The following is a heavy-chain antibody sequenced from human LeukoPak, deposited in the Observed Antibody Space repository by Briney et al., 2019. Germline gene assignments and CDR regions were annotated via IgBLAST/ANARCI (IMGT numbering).Heavy chain of an antibody. CDR3: ARARSATRLNLRWGLEYFQH. CDR1: GGSISSSNW. Sequence: ASGTLSLTCAVSGGSISSSNWWSWVRQPPGKGLEWIGEIYHSGSTNYNPSLKSRVTISVDKSKNQFSLKLSSVTAADTAVYYCARARSATRLNLRWGLEYFQHWGQGTLVTVSS. D-gene: IGHD4-23*01. V-gene: IGHV4-4*02. CDR2: IYHSGST. J-gene: IGHJ1*01.